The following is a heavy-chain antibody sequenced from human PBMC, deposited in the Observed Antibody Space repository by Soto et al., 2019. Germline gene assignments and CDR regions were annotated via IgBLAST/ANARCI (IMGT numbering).Heavy chain of an antibody. D-gene: IGHD6-6*01. V-gene: IGHV4-31*03. CDR1: GGSISSGGYY. CDR2: IYYSGST. Sequence: QVQLQESGPGLVKPSQTLSLTCTVSGGSISSGGYYWIWIRQHPGKGLEWIGYIYYSGSTYYNPSLKSRVTISVDTSKNQFSLKLSSVTAADTAVYYCTRDGSIAARPGGSGSFDYWGQGTLVTVSS. CDR3: TRDGSIAARPGGSGSFDY. J-gene: IGHJ4*02.